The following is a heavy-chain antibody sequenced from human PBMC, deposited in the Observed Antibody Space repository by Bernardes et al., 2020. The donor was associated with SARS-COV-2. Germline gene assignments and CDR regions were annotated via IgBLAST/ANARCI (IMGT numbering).Heavy chain of an antibody. V-gene: IGHV3-23*01. CDR3: AKDDIRPLFGAPDFDS. CDR2: ISGSGNTT. J-gene: IGHJ4*02. Sequence: GGSLRLSRAASGFTFTKCDMSWVRQSPGKGLEWISGISGSGNTTYYADSVKGRFTISRDNSRNTLYLQMYSLRAEDTAVYYCAKDDIRPLFGAPDFDSWGQGTLVTVSS. CDR1: GFTFTKCD. D-gene: IGHD3-3*01.